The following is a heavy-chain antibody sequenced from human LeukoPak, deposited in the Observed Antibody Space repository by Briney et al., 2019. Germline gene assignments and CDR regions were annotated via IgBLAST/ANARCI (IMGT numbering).Heavy chain of an antibody. J-gene: IGHJ5*02. CDR3: ARGQVPAARGYNWFDP. V-gene: IGHV4-34*01. D-gene: IGHD2-2*01. CDR2: INARGDT. CDR1: GWSFNDYY. Sequence: KPSETLSLTCAVYGWSFNDYYWNWIRQPPGKGLEWIGEINARGDTNYNPSLKSRVTISVDTSKKQFSLRLTSMIAADTALYYCARGQVPAARGYNWFDPWGRGTLVTVSS.